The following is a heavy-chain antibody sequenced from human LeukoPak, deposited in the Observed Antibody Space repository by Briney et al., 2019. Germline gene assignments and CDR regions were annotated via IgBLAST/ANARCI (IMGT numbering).Heavy chain of an antibody. D-gene: IGHD2-15*01. J-gene: IGHJ5*02. Sequence: GGSLRLSCAASGFTFSSYGMHWVRQAPGKGLEWVAFIRYDGSNKYYADSVKGRFTISRDNSKNTLYLQMNSVRAEDTCVYYCAKEFERYCSGGSCEEIDPWGQGTLVTVSS. CDR3: AKEFERYCSGGSCEEIDP. V-gene: IGHV3-30*02. CDR1: GFTFSSYG. CDR2: IRYDGSNK.